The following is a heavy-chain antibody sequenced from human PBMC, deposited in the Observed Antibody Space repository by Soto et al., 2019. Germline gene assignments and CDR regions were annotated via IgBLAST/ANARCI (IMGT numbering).Heavy chain of an antibody. Sequence: QVELVQSGAEVKKPGSSVKVSCQASEDTFRNYAISWVRQAPGQGLEWMGGLIPILGTANYAQKFQGRVTITAETSANTLYLELSSLGSEDTAVSYCASTKYDSSAYYYWYLGLWGRGTLVTVSS. CDR2: LIPILGTA. CDR3: ASTKYDSSAYYYWYLGL. D-gene: IGHD3-22*01. CDR1: EDTFRNYA. V-gene: IGHV1-69*06. J-gene: IGHJ2*01.